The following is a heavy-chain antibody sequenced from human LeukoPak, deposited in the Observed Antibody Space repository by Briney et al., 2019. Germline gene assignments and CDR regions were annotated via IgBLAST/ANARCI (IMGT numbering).Heavy chain of an antibody. CDR1: GFTFSSYD. J-gene: IGHJ4*02. Sequence: PGGSLRLSCAASGFTFSSYDMHWVRQATGKGLEWVSAICTAGDTYYPGSVKGRFTISRENAKNSLYLQMNSLRAEDTAVNYCARESSGYSSGFDYWGQGTLVTVSS. CDR3: ARESSGYSSGFDY. CDR2: ICTAGDT. D-gene: IGHD6-19*01. V-gene: IGHV3-13*01.